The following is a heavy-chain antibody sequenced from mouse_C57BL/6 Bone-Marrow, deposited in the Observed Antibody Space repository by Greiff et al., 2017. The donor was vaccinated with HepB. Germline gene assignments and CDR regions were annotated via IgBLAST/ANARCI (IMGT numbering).Heavy chain of an antibody. Sequence: VAPSQSLSITCTVSGFSLTSYGVDWVRQSPGKGLEWLGVIWGVGSTNYNSALKSRLSISKDNSKRQVFLKMNSLQTDDTAMYYCAITVVATPFAYWGQGTLVTVSA. CDR1: GFSLTSYG. D-gene: IGHD1-1*01. CDR3: AITVVATPFAY. CDR2: IWGVGST. V-gene: IGHV2-6*01. J-gene: IGHJ3*01.